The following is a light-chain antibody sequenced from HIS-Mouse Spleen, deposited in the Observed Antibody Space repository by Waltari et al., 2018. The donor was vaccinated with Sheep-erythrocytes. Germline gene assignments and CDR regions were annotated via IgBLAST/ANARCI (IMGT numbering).Light chain of an antibody. V-gene: IGLV3-10*01. CDR2: EDS. Sequence: ELTQPPSVSGSPGQTARIRGGGEAVPKKYAYWYQQKSGQAPVLVIYEDSKRPSGIPERFSGSSSGTMATLTISGAQLAAEAASYCYSTDRSGNHRVFGGGTKLTVL. CDR1: AVPKKY. CDR3: YSTDRSGNHRV. J-gene: IGLJ2*01.